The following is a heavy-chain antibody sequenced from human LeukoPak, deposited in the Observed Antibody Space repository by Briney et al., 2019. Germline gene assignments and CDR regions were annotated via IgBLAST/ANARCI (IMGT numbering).Heavy chain of an antibody. CDR2: INHSGST. V-gene: IGHV4-34*01. CDR3: ARGRHYYGSGSYLFYHYMDV. J-gene: IGHJ6*03. CDR1: GGSFSGYY. Sequence: SETLSLTCAVYGGSFSGYYWSWIRQPPGKGLEWIGEINHSGSTNYNPSLMSRVTISVDTSKNQFSLKLGSVTAADTAVYYCARGRHYYGSGSYLFYHYMDVWGKGTTVTVSS. D-gene: IGHD3-10*01.